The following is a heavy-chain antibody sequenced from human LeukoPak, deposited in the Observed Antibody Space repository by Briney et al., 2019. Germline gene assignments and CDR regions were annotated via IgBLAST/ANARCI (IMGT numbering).Heavy chain of an antibody. V-gene: IGHV3-30*18. Sequence: GRSLRLSCAASGFTFSNYGMHWVRQAPGKGLEWVAVISFDGSNKYYADSVKGRFTIFRDNSKNTLYLQMNSLRAEDTAVYYCAKEEGIVVVPAATFDYWGQGTLVTVSS. CDR1: GFTFSNYG. D-gene: IGHD2-2*01. J-gene: IGHJ4*02. CDR3: AKEEGIVVVPAATFDY. CDR2: ISFDGSNK.